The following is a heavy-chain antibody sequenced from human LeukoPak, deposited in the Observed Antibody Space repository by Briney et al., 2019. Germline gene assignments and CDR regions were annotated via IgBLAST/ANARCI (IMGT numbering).Heavy chain of an antibody. J-gene: IGHJ4*02. V-gene: IGHV4-39*01. D-gene: IGHD3-22*01. CDR2: IYYSGST. Sequence: SETLSLTCTVSGGSISSSSYYWGWIRQPPGKGLEWIGSIYYSGSTYYNPSLKSRVTISVDTSKNQFSLKLSSVTAADTAVYYCARMYYYGSSGYPFDYWGQGTLVTVSS. CDR3: ARMYYYGSSGYPFDY. CDR1: GGSISSSSYY.